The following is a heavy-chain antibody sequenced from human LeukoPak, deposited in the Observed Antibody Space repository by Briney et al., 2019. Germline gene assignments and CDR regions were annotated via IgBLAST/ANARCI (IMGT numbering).Heavy chain of an antibody. CDR2: ISYDGTDK. CDR3: AKAGYSSGWTRYGMDV. Sequence: GRSLRLSCAASGFTFSVYGMYWVRQPPGKGLEWVALISYDGTDKHHVDSVKGRFTISRDNSNNTLYLQMNSLRPDDTAVYYCAKAGYSSGWTRYGMDVWGQGTTVAGSS. V-gene: IGHV3-30*18. CDR1: GFTFSVYG. J-gene: IGHJ6*02. D-gene: IGHD6-19*01.